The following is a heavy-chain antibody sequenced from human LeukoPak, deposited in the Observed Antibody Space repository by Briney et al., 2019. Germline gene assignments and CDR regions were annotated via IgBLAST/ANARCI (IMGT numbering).Heavy chain of an antibody. CDR1: GGTFSSYA. Sequence: ASVKVSCKASGGTFSSYAISWVRQAPGQGLEWMGGIIPIFGTANYAQKFQGRVTITADESTSTAYMELSSLRSEDTAVYYCATLGPTGGMFDYWGQGTLVTVSS. V-gene: IGHV1-69*13. D-gene: IGHD1-1*01. CDR3: ATLGPTGGMFDY. J-gene: IGHJ4*02. CDR2: IIPIFGTA.